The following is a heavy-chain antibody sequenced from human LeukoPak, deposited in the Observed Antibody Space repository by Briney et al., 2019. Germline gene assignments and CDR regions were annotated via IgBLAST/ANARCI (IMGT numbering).Heavy chain of an antibody. CDR3: ARVAEAAAFDY. CDR1: GCTFSRYS. CDR2: ISSSSSYI. V-gene: IGHV3-21*01. D-gene: IGHD6-13*01. Sequence: GGSLRLSCAASGCTFSRYSMNWVRQAPGQGLEWVSSISSSSSYIYYADSVKGRFTISRDNAKNSLYLQMNSLRVEDTAVYYCARVAEAAAFDYWGQGTLVTVSS. J-gene: IGHJ4*02.